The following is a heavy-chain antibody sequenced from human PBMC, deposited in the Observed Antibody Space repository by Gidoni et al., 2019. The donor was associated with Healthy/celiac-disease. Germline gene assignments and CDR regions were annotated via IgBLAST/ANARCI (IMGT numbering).Heavy chain of an antibody. CDR3: ARDHCSSTSCYPGGGNYYYYYGMDV. CDR2: IWYDGSNK. V-gene: IGHV3-33*01. CDR1: GFTFSSYG. J-gene: IGHJ6*02. D-gene: IGHD2-2*01. Sequence: QVQLVESGGGVVQPGRSLRLSCAASGFTFSSYGMTWVARAPGKGLEWVAVIWYDGSNKYYADSVKGRFTISRDNSKNTLYLQMNSLRAEDTAVYYCARDHCSSTSCYPGGGNYYYYYGMDVWGQGTTVTVSS.